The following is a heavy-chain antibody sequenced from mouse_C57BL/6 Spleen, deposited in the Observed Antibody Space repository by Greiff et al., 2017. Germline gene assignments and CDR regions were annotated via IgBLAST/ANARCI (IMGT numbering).Heavy chain of an antibody. CDR2: IFPSDSET. CDR1: GYTFTSYW. CDR3: ARGGLLRYFDY. J-gene: IGHJ2*01. Sequence: VQLQQPGAELVRPGSSVKLSCKASGYTFTSYWMHWVKQRPIQGLEWIGNIFPSDSETHYNQKFKDKATLTVDKSSSTAYMRLSSLTSEDYAVYYCARGGLLRYFDYWGQGTTLTVSS. V-gene: IGHV1-52*01. D-gene: IGHD1-1*01.